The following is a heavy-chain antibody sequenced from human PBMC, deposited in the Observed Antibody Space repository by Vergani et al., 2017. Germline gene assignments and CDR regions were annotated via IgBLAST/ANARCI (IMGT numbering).Heavy chain of an antibody. D-gene: IGHD3-3*01. CDR1: GFTFGDHA. J-gene: IGHJ4*02. CDR2: MRSRDFGGTT. CDR3: TXGVFTASAYCTDY. Sequence: EVHLVESGGGLVQPGRSLRLSCTGSGFTFGDHAMSWVRQAPGKGLEWVCFMRSRDFGGTTEYTEYAASVRDRFFFSRDDSKSIAYLQMDSLKTEDTAVYYCTXGVFTASAYCTDYWVQGTLVTVSS. V-gene: IGHV3-49*04.